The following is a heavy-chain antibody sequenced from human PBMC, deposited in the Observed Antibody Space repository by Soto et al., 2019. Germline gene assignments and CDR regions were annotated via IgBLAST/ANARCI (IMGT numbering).Heavy chain of an antibody. CDR3: AHRTTTVTWWFDP. Sequence: QITLKESGPTLVKPTQTLTLTCTFSGFSLTTRGVGVGWIRQPPGKPLEWLALIYWDDDTRYSPSLKSRLAITKYTPKNQVVLTMSNIDPADTGTYFCAHRTTTVTWWFDPWGQGTLVTVSS. CDR1: GFSLTTRGVG. J-gene: IGHJ5*02. CDR2: IYWDDDT. V-gene: IGHV2-5*02. D-gene: IGHD4-17*01.